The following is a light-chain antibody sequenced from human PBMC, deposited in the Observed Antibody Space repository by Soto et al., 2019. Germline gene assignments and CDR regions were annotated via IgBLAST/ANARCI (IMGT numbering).Light chain of an antibody. V-gene: IGLV1-47*01. CDR1: SSNIGSNY. CDR3: AAWDDSLSGDV. Sequence: QSVLTQPPSASGTPGQRVTISCSGSSSNIGSNYVYWYQQLPGTAPKLLIYRNNQRPSGVPDRFSGSKSGTSASLAISGLRSEDGADYYCAAWDDSLSGDVFGTGTKVTVL. CDR2: RNN. J-gene: IGLJ1*01.